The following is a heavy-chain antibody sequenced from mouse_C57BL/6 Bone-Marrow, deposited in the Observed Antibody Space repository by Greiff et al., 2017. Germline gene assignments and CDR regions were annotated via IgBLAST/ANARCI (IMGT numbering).Heavy chain of an antibody. J-gene: IGHJ2*01. CDR2: IYPGSGST. CDR1: GYTFTSYW. CDR3: ARGGPYSNYYFDY. D-gene: IGHD2-5*01. Sequence: QVKLQQPGAELVKPGASVKMSCKASGYTFTSYWLTWVKQRPGQGLEWIGDIYPGSGSTNYNEKFKSKATLTVDTSSSTAYMQLSSLTSEDSAVYYCARGGPYSNYYFDYWGQGTTLTVSS. V-gene: IGHV1-55*01.